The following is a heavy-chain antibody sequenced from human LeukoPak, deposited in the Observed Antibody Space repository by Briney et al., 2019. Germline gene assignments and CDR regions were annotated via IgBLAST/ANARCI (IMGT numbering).Heavy chain of an antibody. D-gene: IGHD3-16*01. V-gene: IGHV1-3*01. CDR3: ARVNRRIMITFPPTKYYYYGMDV. J-gene: IGHJ6*02. CDR1: GYTFTSYA. CDR2: INAGNGNT. Sequence: GASVKVSCKASGYTFTSYAMHWVRQAPGQRLEWMGWINAGNGNTKYSQKLQGRVTITRDTSASTAYMELSSLRSEDTAVYYCARVNRRIMITFPPTKYYYYGMDVWGQGTTVTVSS.